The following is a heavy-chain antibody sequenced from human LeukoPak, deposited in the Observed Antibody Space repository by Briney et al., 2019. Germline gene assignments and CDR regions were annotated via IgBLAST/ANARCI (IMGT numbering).Heavy chain of an antibody. Sequence: GGSLRLSCAASGFTFSNAYMTWVRQAPGKGLEWVANIKQDGSKKSYVDSVKGRFTISRDNAKNSLYLQMNSLRAEDTAIYYCTRVGYIDEGIDYWGQGTLVTVSS. J-gene: IGHJ4*02. CDR1: GFTFSNAY. V-gene: IGHV3-7*04. CDR3: TRVGYIDEGIDY. CDR2: IKQDGSKK. D-gene: IGHD5-24*01.